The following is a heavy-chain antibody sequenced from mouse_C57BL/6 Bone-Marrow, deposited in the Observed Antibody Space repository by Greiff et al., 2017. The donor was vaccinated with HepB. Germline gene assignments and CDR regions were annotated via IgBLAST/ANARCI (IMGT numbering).Heavy chain of an antibody. D-gene: IGHD1-1*01. Sequence: EVKLMESGGGLVQPKGSLKLSCAASGFTFNTYAMHWVRQAPGKGLEWVARIRSKSSNYATYYADSVKDRFTISRDDSQSMLYLQMNNLKTEDTAMYYCVRDRDYYGSSGGLGYFDVWGTGTTVTVSS. V-gene: IGHV10-3*01. CDR3: VRDRDYYGSSGGLGYFDV. J-gene: IGHJ1*03. CDR2: IRSKSSNYAT. CDR1: GFTFNTYA.